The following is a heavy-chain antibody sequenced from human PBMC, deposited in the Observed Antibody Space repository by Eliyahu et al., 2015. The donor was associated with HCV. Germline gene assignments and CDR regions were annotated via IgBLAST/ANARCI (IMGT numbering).Heavy chain of an antibody. CDR1: GGSISSGXXY. J-gene: IGHJ4*02. CDR2: IYYSGST. V-gene: IGHV4-31*03. Sequence: QVQLQESGPGLVKPSQTLSLTCTVSGGSISSGXXYWSWIRQHPGKGLEWIGYIYYSGSTYYNPSLKSRVTISVDTSKNQFSLKLSSVTAADTAVYYCARAYYYDSSGYSQTPPDYWGQGTLVTVSS. CDR3: ARAYYYDSSGYSQTPPDY. D-gene: IGHD3-22*01.